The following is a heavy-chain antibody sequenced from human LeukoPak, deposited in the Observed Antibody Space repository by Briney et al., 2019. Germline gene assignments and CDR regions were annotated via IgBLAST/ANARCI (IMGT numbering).Heavy chain of an antibody. D-gene: IGHD3-22*01. CDR1: GGSISSYY. CDR3: ASQYYYDTLGAFDI. J-gene: IGHJ3*02. CDR2: IYTSGST. V-gene: IGHV4-4*07. Sequence: PSETLSLTCTVSGGSISSYYWSWIRQPAGKGLEWIGRIYTSGSTNYNPSLKSRVTMSVDTSKNQFSLKLSSVTAADTAVYYRASQYYYDTLGAFDIWGQGTMVTVSS.